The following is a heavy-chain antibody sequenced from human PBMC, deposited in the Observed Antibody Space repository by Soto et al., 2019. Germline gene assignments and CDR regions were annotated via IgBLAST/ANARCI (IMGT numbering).Heavy chain of an antibody. CDR2: IYYSGST. D-gene: IGHD3-9*01. V-gene: IGHV4-30-4*01. CDR3: ARDRGPMYYDILTGYYDSYYFDY. Sequence: SETLSITCTVSGGSISSGDYYWSWIRQPPGKGLEWIGYIYYSGSTYYNPSLKSRVTISVDTSKNQFSLKLSSVTAADTAVYYCARDRGPMYYDILTGYYDSYYFDYWGQGTLVTVSS. J-gene: IGHJ4*02. CDR1: GGSISSGDYY.